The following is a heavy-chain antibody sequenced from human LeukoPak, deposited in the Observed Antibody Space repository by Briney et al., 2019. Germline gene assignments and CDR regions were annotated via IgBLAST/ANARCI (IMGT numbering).Heavy chain of an antibody. CDR1: GGSISSSTYF. CDR2: IYYSGST. Sequence: SETLSLTCTVSGGSISSSTYFWGWIRQPPGKGLEWIGTIYYSGSTNYNPSLKSRVTMSLDTSKNQFSLKLSSVTAADTAVYYCARDNSMHERGWWFDPWGQGTLVTVSS. D-gene: IGHD4-23*01. CDR3: ARDNSMHERGWWFDP. J-gene: IGHJ5*02. V-gene: IGHV4-39*07.